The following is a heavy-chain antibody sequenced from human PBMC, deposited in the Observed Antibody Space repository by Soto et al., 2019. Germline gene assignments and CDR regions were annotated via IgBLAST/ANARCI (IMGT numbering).Heavy chain of an antibody. V-gene: IGHV3-74*01. Sequence: PGGSLRLSCAASGFTFTNYWMHWVRQAPGKGLVWVSRINTDGSIITYANSVEGRFTISRDNAKNTLYLQMNSLRAEDTAVYYCARVIGSSWGQGTVVTVSS. CDR3: ARVIGSS. J-gene: IGHJ4*02. CDR1: GFTFTNYW. CDR2: INTDGSII. D-gene: IGHD3-10*01.